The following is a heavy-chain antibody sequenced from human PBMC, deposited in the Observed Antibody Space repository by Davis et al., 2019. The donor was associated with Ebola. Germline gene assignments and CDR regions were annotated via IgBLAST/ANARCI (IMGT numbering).Heavy chain of an antibody. CDR1: GGSFSGYY. CDR3: ARGSWSKSPTWHV. D-gene: IGHD3-3*01. J-gene: IGHJ6*02. CDR2: INHSGST. Sequence: MPSETLSLTCAVYGGSFSGYYWRWIRQPPGKGLEWIGEINHSGSTNYNPSLKSRVTISVDTSKNQFSLKLSSVTAADTAVYYCARGSWSKSPTWHVWGQGTTVTVSS. V-gene: IGHV4-34*01.